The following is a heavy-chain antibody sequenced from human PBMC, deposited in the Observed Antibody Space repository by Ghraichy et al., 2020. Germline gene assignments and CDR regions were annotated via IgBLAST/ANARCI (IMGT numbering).Heavy chain of an antibody. Sequence: SETLSLTCAVSGGSISSGGYSWSWIRQPPGKGLEWIGYIYHSRSTYYNPSLKSRVTISVDRSKNQFSLKLSSVTAADTAVYYCARVVVVAATNWFDPWGQGTLVTVSS. V-gene: IGHV4-30-2*01. CDR1: GGSISSGGYS. J-gene: IGHJ5*02. CDR3: ARVVVVAATNWFDP. D-gene: IGHD2-15*01. CDR2: IYHSRST.